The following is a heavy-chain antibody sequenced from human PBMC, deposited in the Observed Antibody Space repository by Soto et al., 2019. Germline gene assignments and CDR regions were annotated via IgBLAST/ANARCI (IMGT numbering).Heavy chain of an antibody. CDR3: ARAPLNYNWNCVGAFDI. V-gene: IGHV4-30-4*01. Sequence: SETLSLTCTVSGGSISSGDYYWSWIRQPPGKGLEWIGYIYYSGSTYYIPSLKSRVTISVDTSKNQFSLKLSSVTAADTAVYYCARAPLNYNWNCVGAFDIWGQGTMVTVSS. J-gene: IGHJ3*02. D-gene: IGHD1-7*01. CDR2: IYYSGST. CDR1: GGSISSGDYY.